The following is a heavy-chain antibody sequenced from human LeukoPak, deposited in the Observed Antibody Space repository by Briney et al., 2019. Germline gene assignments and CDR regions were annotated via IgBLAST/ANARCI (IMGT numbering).Heavy chain of an antibody. V-gene: IGHV4-39*07. CDR2: IYYSGST. Sequence: SETLSLTCTVSGGSISSSSYYWGWIRQPPGKGLEWIGSIYYSGSTYYNPSLKSRVTLLVDKSKNQFSLKLTSVTAADTAVYYCARTSGYYHGSGSFYAWFDPWGQGTLVTISS. D-gene: IGHD3-10*01. CDR3: ARTSGYYHGSGSFYAWFDP. J-gene: IGHJ5*02. CDR1: GGSISSSSYY.